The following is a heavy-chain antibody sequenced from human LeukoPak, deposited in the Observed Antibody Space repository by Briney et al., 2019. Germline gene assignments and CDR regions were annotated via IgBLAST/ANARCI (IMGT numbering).Heavy chain of an antibody. V-gene: IGHV4-59*11. D-gene: IGHD2-2*01. Sequence: SETLSLTCTVSGASISPHYWTWIRQPPGKGLEWIGYIYYSGSTNYNPSLKSRVTISVDTSKNQFSLKLSSVTAADTAVYYCARGGEDIVVVPVFWGQGTLVTVSS. J-gene: IGHJ4*02. CDR3: ARGGEDIVVVPVF. CDR1: GASISPHY. CDR2: IYYSGST.